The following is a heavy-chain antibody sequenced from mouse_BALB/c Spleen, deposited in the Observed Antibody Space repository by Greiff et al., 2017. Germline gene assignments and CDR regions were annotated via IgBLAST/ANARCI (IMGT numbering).Heavy chain of an antibody. CDR2: IDPANGNT. CDR3: ARDGNSAWFAY. CDR1: GFNIKDTY. J-gene: IGHJ3*01. Sequence: EVQLQESGAELVKPGASVKLSCTASGFNIKDTYMHWVKQRPEQGLEWIGRIDPANGNTKYDPKFQGKATITADTSSNTAYLQLSSLTSEDTAVYYCARDGNSAWFAYWGQGTLVTVSA. D-gene: IGHD2-1*01. V-gene: IGHV14-3*02.